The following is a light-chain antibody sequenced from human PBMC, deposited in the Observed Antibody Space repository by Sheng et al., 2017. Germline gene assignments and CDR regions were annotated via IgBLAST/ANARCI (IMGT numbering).Light chain of an antibody. V-gene: IGKV1-39*01. CDR3: QQTYSSPPLT. Sequence: DIQMSQSPSSLSASVEDRVTITCRASQNINNYLSWYQHKPGKAPRLLIYSASTLHSGVPSRFSGSGSETDFTLTISGLQPEDFATYYCQQTYSSPPLTFGGGTKVEIK. CDR2: SAS. J-gene: IGKJ4*01. CDR1: QNINNY.